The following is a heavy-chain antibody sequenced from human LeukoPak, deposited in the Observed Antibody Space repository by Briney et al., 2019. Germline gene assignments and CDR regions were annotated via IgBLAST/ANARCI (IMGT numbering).Heavy chain of an antibody. CDR2: ISYSGST. Sequence: SETLSLTCSVSGGSISSSSHSWGWVRQPPGKGLEWIGSISYSGSTSYSPSPKSRVTISVDTSKNQFSLRLTSVTAADTAIYHCTRDYAGASDYWGQGALVTVSS. V-gene: IGHV4-39*02. CDR3: TRDYAGASDY. D-gene: IGHD2-2*01. J-gene: IGHJ4*02. CDR1: GGSISSSSHS.